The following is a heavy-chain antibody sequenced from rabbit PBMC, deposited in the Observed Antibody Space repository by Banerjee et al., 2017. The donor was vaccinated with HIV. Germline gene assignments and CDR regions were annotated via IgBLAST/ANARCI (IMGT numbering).Heavy chain of an antibody. CDR2: IYIGSSST. CDR3: ARSNGINSASEYNL. D-gene: IGHD5-1*01. V-gene: IGHV1S45*01. Sequence: QEQLVESGGDQVKPGASLTLTCTASGFSFTSSYYMCWVRQAPGKGLEWIGCIYIGSSSTYYASWAKGRFTISKTSSTTVTLQMTSLTAADTATYFCARSNGINSASEYNLWGQGTLVTVS. CDR1: GFSFTSSYY. J-gene: IGHJ4*01.